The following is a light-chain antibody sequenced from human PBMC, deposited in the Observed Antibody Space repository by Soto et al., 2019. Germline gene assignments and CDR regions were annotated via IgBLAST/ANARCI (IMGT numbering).Light chain of an antibody. CDR2: GAF. CDR3: QRYGTSRGT. Sequence: EIGLTQSPGTLSLSPGERATLSCRASESVTSNQLAWYQQKPGQAPRLLIYGAFIRASGIPDRFSGSGSGTDFTLTISALEPEDFAVYYCQRYGTSRGTFGQGTQLEIK. CDR1: ESVTSNQ. V-gene: IGKV3-20*01. J-gene: IGKJ2*01.